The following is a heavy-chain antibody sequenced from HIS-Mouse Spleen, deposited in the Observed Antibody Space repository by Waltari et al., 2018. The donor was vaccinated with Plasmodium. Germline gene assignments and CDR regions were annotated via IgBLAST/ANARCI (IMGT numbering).Heavy chain of an antibody. CDR1: GFTFSSYA. J-gene: IGHJ4*02. CDR3: AKSSKGTGDLWDY. CDR2: IRGRGGRT. V-gene: IGHV3-23*01. D-gene: IGHD7-27*01. Sequence: EVQLLESGGGLVQPGGSLRLSCAASGFTFSSYAMSWVRRAPGKGLEGVSAIRGRGGRTYYADPGKGRVTISRDNSRNTRYLQMNSLRAEDTAVYYCAKSSKGTGDLWDYWGQGTLVTVSS.